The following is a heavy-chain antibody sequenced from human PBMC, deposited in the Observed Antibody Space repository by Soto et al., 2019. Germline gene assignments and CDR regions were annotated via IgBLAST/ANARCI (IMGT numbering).Heavy chain of an antibody. V-gene: IGHV4-31*03. CDR1: GGSISSGGYY. D-gene: IGHD3-10*01. CDR2: IYYSGST. Sequence: SETLSLTCTVSGGSISSGGYYWSWIRQHPGKGLEWIGYIYYSGSTYYNPSLKSRVTISVDTSKNQFSLKLSSVTAADTAVYYCERVHPWFGEAGNYYGMDVWGQGTTVTVSS. J-gene: IGHJ6*02. CDR3: ERVHPWFGEAGNYYGMDV.